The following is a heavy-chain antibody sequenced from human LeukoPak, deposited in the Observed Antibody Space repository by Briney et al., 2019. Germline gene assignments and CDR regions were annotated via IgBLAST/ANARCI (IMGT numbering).Heavy chain of an antibody. D-gene: IGHD1-1*01. V-gene: IGHV4-59*01. CDR1: GGSISSYY. Sequence: PSETLSLTCTVSGGSISSYYWSWIRQPPGKGLEWIGYIYYSGSTNYNPSLKSRVTISVDTSKNQFSLKLSSVTAADTAVYYCARGSQLLDYWGQGTLVTVSS. J-gene: IGHJ4*02. CDR3: ARGSQLLDY. CDR2: IYYSGST.